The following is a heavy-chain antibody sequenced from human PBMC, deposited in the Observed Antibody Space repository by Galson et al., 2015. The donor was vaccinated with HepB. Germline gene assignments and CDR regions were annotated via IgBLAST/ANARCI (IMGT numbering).Heavy chain of an antibody. Sequence: SLRLSCAASGFTFSNYAVHWVAVISYDGSYKYFADSVKGRFTISRDNSKNTLYLQMNSLRAEDTAVYYCAKVPTYYYDRSGYYSPTGVDYWGQGTLVTVSS. D-gene: IGHD3-22*01. CDR1: GFTFSNYA. CDR2: ISYDGSYK. CDR3: AKVPTYYYDRSGYYSPTGVDY. J-gene: IGHJ4*02. V-gene: IGHV3-30*18.